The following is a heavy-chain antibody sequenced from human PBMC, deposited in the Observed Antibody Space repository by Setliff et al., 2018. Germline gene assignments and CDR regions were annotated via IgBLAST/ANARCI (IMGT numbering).Heavy chain of an antibody. D-gene: IGHD3-10*01. CDR3: ARVDFTMIQGVLGL. Sequence: SETLSLTCNDSGGSVSSTSHYWGWIRQPPGKGMEWIGSVYYSGYTYYNPSLQSRVTISVDMSKNQFSMKLTSVTAADTAVYYCARVDFTMIQGVLGLWGQGTLVAASS. V-gene: IGHV4-39*07. J-gene: IGHJ1*01. CDR1: GGSVSSTSHY. CDR2: VYYSGYT.